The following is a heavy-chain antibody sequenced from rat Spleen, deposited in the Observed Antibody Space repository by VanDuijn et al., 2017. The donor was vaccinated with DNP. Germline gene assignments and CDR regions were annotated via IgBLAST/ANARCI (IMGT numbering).Heavy chain of an antibody. D-gene: IGHD1-1*01. CDR2: MWYDGDT. Sequence: QVQLKESGPGLVQPSQTLSLTCTVSGFSLTNYHVDWVRQPSGKGPEWMGKMWYDGDTAYNSVLKSRLSISRDTSKSQVFLKMDSVQTEDTAMYFCARDGQWDYLDYWGQGVMVTVAS. CDR3: ARDGQWDYLDY. V-gene: IGHV2-32*01. CDR1: GFSLTNYH. J-gene: IGHJ2*01.